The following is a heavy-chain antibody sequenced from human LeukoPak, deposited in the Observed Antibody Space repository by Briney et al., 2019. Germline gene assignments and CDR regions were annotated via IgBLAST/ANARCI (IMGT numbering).Heavy chain of an antibody. Sequence: PGGSLRLSCAASGFTFSSYWMHWVRQASGKGLVWVSAIRSDGSSTSYADSVKGRFTISRDNAKNTLYLQMNSLRAEDTAVYYCARDQAGAFDMWGQGTMVTVS. V-gene: IGHV3-74*01. CDR3: ARDQAGAFDM. CDR2: IRSDGSST. CDR1: GFTFSSYW. D-gene: IGHD3-10*01. J-gene: IGHJ3*02.